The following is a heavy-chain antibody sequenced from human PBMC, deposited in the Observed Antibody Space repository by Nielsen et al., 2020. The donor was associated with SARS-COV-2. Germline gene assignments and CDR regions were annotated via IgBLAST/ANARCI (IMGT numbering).Heavy chain of an antibody. J-gene: IGHJ4*02. CDR2: MNPNSGNT. Sequence: ASVKVSCKASGYTFTSYDINWVRQATGQGLEWMGWMNPNSGNTGYAQKFQGRVTMTRNTSISTVYMELSSLRSEDTAVYYCARRGDYDILTGYHFDYWGQGTLVTVSS. D-gene: IGHD3-9*01. CDR1: GYTFTSYD. V-gene: IGHV1-8*01. CDR3: ARRGDYDILTGYHFDY.